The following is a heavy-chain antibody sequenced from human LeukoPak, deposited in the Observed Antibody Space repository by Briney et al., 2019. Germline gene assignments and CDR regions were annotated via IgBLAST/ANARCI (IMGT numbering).Heavy chain of an antibody. CDR3: ARGGYNWNDDWFDP. D-gene: IGHD1-1*01. CDR1: GFTFSSYW. J-gene: IGHJ5*02. V-gene: IGHV3-74*01. Sequence: AGRSLRLSCAASGFTFSSYWMHWVRQAPGKGLVWVSRINSDGSSTSYADSVKGRFTISRDNAKNTLYLQMNSLRAEATAVYYCARGGYNWNDDWFDPWGQGTLVTVSS. CDR2: INSDGSST.